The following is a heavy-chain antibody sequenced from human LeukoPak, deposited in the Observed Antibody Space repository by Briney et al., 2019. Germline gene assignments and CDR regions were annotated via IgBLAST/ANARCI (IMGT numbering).Heavy chain of an antibody. V-gene: IGHV3-33*01. CDR3: ARGGYYYDSSGYYVPFDY. J-gene: IGHJ4*02. D-gene: IGHD3-22*01. Sequence: GGSLRLSCAASGFTFSSYGMHWVRQAPGKGLEWVAVIWYDGSNKYYADSVKGRFTISRDNSKNTLYLQMNSLRAEDTAVYYCARGGYYYDSSGYYVPFDYWGQGTLVTVSS. CDR2: IWYDGSNK. CDR1: GFTFSSYG.